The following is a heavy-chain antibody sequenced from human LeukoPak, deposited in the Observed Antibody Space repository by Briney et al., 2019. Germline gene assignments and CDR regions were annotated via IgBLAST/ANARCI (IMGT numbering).Heavy chain of an antibody. D-gene: IGHD3-10*01. V-gene: IGHV3-15*01. J-gene: IGHJ4*02. Sequence: NPGGSLRLPCAASGFTFNTAWMSWVRQAPGKGLEWVGHVKSKNAGGTTDYAAPVKGRFTISRDDSKTTLYLQMNSLKTEDTAVYYCTTGYYGSDYYWGQGTLVTVSS. CDR3: TTGYYGSDYY. CDR2: VKSKNAGGTT. CDR1: GFTFNTAW.